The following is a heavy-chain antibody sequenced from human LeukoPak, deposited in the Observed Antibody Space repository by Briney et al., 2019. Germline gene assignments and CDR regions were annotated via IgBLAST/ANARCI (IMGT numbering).Heavy chain of an antibody. CDR2: ISSSSSYI. CDR3: VRVTTGSYYYYYMDV. Sequence: GGSLRLSCAASGFTFSSYSMNWVRQAPGKGRDWVSSISSSSSYIYYADPVKGRFTISRTNAKTSLYLKMNSLRAEDTAVYYCVRVTTGSYYYYYMDVWGKGTTVTVSS. D-gene: IGHD4-17*01. V-gene: IGHV3-21*01. CDR1: GFTFSSYS. J-gene: IGHJ6*03.